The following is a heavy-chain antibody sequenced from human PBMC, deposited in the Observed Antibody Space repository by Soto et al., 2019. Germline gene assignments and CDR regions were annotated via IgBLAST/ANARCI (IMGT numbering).Heavy chain of an antibody. J-gene: IGHJ6*03. CDR3: ARGGVIIHYYYYYMDV. D-gene: IGHD3-10*01. V-gene: IGHV1-2*04. CDR1: GYTFTGYY. Sequence: ASVKVSCKASGYTFTGYYMHWVRQAPGQGLEWMGWINPNSGGTNYAQKFQGWVTMTRDTSISTAYMEQSRLRSDDTAVYYCARGGVIIHYYYYYMDVWGIGTTVTVSS. CDR2: INPNSGGT.